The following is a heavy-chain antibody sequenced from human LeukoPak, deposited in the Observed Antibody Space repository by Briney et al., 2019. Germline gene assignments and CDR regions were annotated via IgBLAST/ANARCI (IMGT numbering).Heavy chain of an antibody. CDR3: ARHWYSGSPPDDY. CDR1: GGSISSSSYY. CDR2: IYYSGST. V-gene: IGHV4-39*07. J-gene: IGHJ4*02. Sequence: PSETLSLTCTVSGGSISSSSYYWGWIRQPPGKGLEWIGSIYYSGSTYYNPSLKSRVTISVDTSKNQFSLKLSSVTAADTAVYYCARHWYSGSPPDDYWGQGTLVTVSS. D-gene: IGHD1-26*01.